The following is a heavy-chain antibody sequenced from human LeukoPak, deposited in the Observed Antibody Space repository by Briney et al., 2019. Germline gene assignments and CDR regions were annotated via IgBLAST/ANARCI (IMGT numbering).Heavy chain of an antibody. J-gene: IGHJ4*02. Sequence: GGSLRLSCAAYGFTVSSNYMSCVRQAPGKGLEWVSVIYSGGSTYYADSVKGRFTISRDNSKNTLYLQMNSLRAEDTAVYYCVRGDYGDYTLFDYWGQGTLVTVSS. CDR1: GFTVSSNY. CDR3: VRGDYGDYTLFDY. D-gene: IGHD4-17*01. V-gene: IGHV3-53*01. CDR2: IYSGGST.